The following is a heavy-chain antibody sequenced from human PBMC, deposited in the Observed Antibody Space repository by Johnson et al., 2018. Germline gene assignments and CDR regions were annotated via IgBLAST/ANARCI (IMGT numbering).Heavy chain of an antibody. CDR1: GFTVSSNY. CDR2: IYSGGST. CDR3: ARVSDSSGYPYWSFDL. D-gene: IGHD3-22*01. J-gene: IGHJ2*01. V-gene: IGHV3-53*01. Sequence: EVQLVESGGGLIQPGGSLRLSCAASGFTVSSNYMSWVRQAPGKGLEWVSVIYSGGSTYSADSVKGRFTISRDNSKNTLYLQMNSLRAEDPAVYYCARVSDSSGYPYWSFDLWGRGTLVTVAS.